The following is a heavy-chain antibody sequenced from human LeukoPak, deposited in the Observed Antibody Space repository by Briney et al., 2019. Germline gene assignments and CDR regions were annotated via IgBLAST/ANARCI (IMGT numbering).Heavy chain of an antibody. D-gene: IGHD6-13*01. J-gene: IGHJ5*02. CDR3: AREIIAAAGPFDP. CDR1: GYSISSGYY. Sequence: KPSETLSLTCTVSGYSISSGYYWGWIRQPPGKGLEWIGSIYHSGSTYYNPSLKSRVTISVDTSKNQFSLKLSSVTAADTAVYYCAREIIAAAGPFDPWGQGTLVTVSS. CDR2: IYHSGST. V-gene: IGHV4-38-2*02.